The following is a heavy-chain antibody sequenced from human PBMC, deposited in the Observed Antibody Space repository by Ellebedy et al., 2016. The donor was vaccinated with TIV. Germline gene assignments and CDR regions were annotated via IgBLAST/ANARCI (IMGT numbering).Heavy chain of an antibody. V-gene: IGHV3-66*01. Sequence: PGGSLRLSCAASGFTVSGTYMSWVRLAPGKGLEWVSVIYDGGSAFYADSVRGRFTISRDNSKNMLYLQMNSLRAEDSAVYYCTRVMTVTYTYGMDVWGQGTTVTVSS. J-gene: IGHJ6*02. CDR1: GFTVSGTY. D-gene: IGHD4-17*01. CDR3: TRVMTVTYTYGMDV. CDR2: IYDGGSA.